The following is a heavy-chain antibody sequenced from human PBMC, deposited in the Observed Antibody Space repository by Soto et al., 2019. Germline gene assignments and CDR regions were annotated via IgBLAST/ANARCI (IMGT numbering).Heavy chain of an antibody. CDR2: ISYDGSNK. V-gene: IGHV3-30-3*01. D-gene: IGHD2-15*01. Sequence: LRLSCAASGFTFSSYAMHWVRQAPGKGLEWVAVISYDGSNKYYADSVKGRFTISRDNSKNTLYLQMNSLRAEDTAVYYCAKTVVYYYYYGMDVWGQGTTVTVSS. CDR3: AKTVVYYYYYGMDV. J-gene: IGHJ6*02. CDR1: GFTFSSYA.